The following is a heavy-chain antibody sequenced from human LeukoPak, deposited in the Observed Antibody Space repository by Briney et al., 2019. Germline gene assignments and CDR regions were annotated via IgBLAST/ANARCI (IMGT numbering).Heavy chain of an antibody. J-gene: IGHJ4*02. D-gene: IGHD5-18*01. V-gene: IGHV3-23*01. CDR2: ISGSGGST. CDR3: AYSASGYSYGLVDY. Sequence: GGSLRLSCAASGFTFSSYAMIWARQAPGKGLEWVSAISGSGGSTYYADSVKGRFTISRDNSKKTVYLQMDSLGADDTAVYYCAYSASGYSYGLVDYWGQGTLVTVSS. CDR1: GFTFSSYA.